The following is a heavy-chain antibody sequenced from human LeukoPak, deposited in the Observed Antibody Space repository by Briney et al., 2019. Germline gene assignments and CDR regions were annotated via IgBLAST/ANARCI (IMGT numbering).Heavy chain of an antibody. D-gene: IGHD1-26*01. V-gene: IGHV3-23*01. J-gene: IGHJ4*02. CDR1: GFPFSNYG. Sequence: GGSLRLSCAASGFPFSNYGMSWVRQAPGKGLEWVSAISGSGDTTYFADSVKGRFTISRDNSKNTLYLQMNSLRAEDTAVYYCAKDRVGATLYFDFWGQVTLLTVSS. CDR3: AKDRVGATLYFDF. CDR2: ISGSGDTT.